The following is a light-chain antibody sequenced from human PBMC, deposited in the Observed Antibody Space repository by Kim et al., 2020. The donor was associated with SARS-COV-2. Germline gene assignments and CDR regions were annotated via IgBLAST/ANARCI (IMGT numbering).Light chain of an antibody. Sequence: EIVMTQSPATLSVSPGERATLSCRASQSVSSNLAWYQQKPGQAPRLLIYGASTRATGIPARFSGSGSGTEFTLTISSLQSEDFAVYYCQQYKEKKITFGQGTRLEIK. CDR1: QSVSSN. V-gene: IGKV3-15*01. J-gene: IGKJ5*01. CDR2: GAS. CDR3: QQYKEKKIT.